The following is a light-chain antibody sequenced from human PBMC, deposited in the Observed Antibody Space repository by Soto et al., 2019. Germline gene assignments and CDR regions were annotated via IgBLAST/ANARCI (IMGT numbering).Light chain of an antibody. Sequence: QSVMAQPPSASGTPGQSVTISCSGSSSNIGSNTVNWYQQLPGTAPKLLIYSNNQRPSGVPDRFSGSKSGTSASLAISGLQSEAEADYYCAAWDDSLNGRVYVFGPGTKVTVL. V-gene: IGLV1-44*01. CDR2: SNN. CDR1: SSNIGSNT. J-gene: IGLJ1*01. CDR3: AAWDDSLNGRVYV.